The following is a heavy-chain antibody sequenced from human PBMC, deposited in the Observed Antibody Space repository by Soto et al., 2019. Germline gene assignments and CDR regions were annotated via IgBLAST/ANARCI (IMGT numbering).Heavy chain of an antibody. CDR1: GGTFSSYA. J-gene: IGHJ4*02. D-gene: IGHD3-22*01. CDR2: IIPIFGTA. CDR3: AREGIYYDSSGYYLGY. V-gene: IGHV1-69*06. Sequence: SVKVSCKASGGTFSSYAISWVRQAPGQGLEWMGGIIPIFGTANYAQKFQGRVTITADKSTSIAYMELSSLRSEDTAVYYCAREGIYYDSSGYYLGYWGQGTLVTVSS.